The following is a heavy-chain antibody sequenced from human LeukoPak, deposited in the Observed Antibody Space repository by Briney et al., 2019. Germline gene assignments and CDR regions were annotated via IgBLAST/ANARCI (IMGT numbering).Heavy chain of an antibody. CDR1: GFTFKNAW. V-gene: IGHV3-15*01. Sequence: GGCLRLSCAASGFTFKNAWMSWVRQAPGKGPEWVARIKDKGEGGTIDYAASVRGRFTISRDDSRDAVYLQMNSLIVDDSAVYYCTADPRYWGQGTLVTVSS. CDR2: IKDKGEGGTI. J-gene: IGHJ4*02. CDR3: TADPRY.